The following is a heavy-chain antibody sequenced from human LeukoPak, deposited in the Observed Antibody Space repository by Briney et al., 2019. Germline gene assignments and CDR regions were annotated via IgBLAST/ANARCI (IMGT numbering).Heavy chain of an antibody. Sequence: ESGPALVKPTQTLTLTCTFSGFSLSTSGMCVSWIRQPPGKALEWLARIDWDDDKYYSTSLKTRLTISKDTSKNQVVLTMTNMDPVDTATYCCARIHYYDSSGPIDYWGQGTLVTVSS. CDR2: IDWDDDK. J-gene: IGHJ4*02. D-gene: IGHD3-22*01. CDR1: GFSLSTSGMC. V-gene: IGHV2-70*11. CDR3: ARIHYYDSSGPIDY.